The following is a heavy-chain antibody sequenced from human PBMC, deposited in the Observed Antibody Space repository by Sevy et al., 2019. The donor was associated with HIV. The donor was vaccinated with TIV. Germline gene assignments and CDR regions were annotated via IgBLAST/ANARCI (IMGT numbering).Heavy chain of an antibody. V-gene: IGHV3-33*01. D-gene: IGHD3-10*01. J-gene: IGHJ4*02. CDR1: GFTFSSYG. Sequence: GGSLRLSCAASGFTFSSYGMHWVRQAPGKGLEWVALIWYDGGNKYYADPVKGGFTISRDNSKNTMYLQMNSLRAENTAVYYCAREANNISSGSHPNLDSWGQGTLVTVSS. CDR3: AREANNISSGSHPNLDS. CDR2: IWYDGGNK.